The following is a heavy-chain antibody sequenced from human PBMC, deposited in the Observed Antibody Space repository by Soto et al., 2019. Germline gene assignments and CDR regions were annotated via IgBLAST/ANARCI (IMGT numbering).Heavy chain of an antibody. Sequence: GGSLRLSCAASGFTFSSYAMSWVRQAPGKGLEWVSAISGSGGSTYYADSVKGRFTISRDNSKNTLYLQMNSLRAEDTAVYYCAKDLVGDTMIVVVITFGGQGTLVTVSS. CDR2: ISGSGGST. J-gene: IGHJ4*02. V-gene: IGHV3-23*01. CDR3: AKDLVGDTMIVVVITF. D-gene: IGHD3-22*01. CDR1: GFTFSSYA.